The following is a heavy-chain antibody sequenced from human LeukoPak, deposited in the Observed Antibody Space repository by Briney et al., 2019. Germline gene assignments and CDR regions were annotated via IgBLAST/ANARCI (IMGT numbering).Heavy chain of an antibody. CDR1: GGSISSGDYY. CDR3: ARDSKYARYEVGFDI. J-gene: IGHJ3*02. CDR2: VFYSGST. D-gene: IGHD2-8*01. V-gene: IGHV4-30-4*08. Sequence: PSETLSLTCTVSGGSISSGDYYWSWIRQPPGKGLEWIGYVFYSGSTYYNPSLKSRVTTSVDTSKNQFYLKLSSVTAADTAVYYCARDSKYARYEVGFDIWGHGTMVTVSS.